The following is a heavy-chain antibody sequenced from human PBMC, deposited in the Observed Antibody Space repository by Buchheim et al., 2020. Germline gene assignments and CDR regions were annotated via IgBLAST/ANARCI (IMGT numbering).Heavy chain of an antibody. V-gene: IGHV4-31*03. Sequence: QVQLQESGPGLVKPSQTLSLTCTVSGVSISSGGYYWSWIREHPGKGLEWIGYIYYSGSTYYNPSLKSRVTISVDTSKNPFSLKLSSVTAADTAVYYCARAFSTYYDFWSGYPHNWFDPWGQGTL. CDR1: GVSISSGGYY. D-gene: IGHD3-3*01. J-gene: IGHJ5*02. CDR3: ARAFSTYYDFWSGYPHNWFDP. CDR2: IYYSGST.